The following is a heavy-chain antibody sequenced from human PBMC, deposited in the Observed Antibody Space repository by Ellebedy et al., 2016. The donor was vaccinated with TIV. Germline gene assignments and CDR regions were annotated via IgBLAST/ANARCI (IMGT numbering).Heavy chain of an antibody. D-gene: IGHD1-26*01. J-gene: IGHJ4*02. Sequence: GESLKISCAASGLTFSSHAMSWVRQAPGKGLEWVSSISGSGGNTYYADSVKGRFTISRDNSKDTLYLQVNSLRAEDTAVYYCASELVGTTDFDYWGQGTLVTVSS. V-gene: IGHV3-23*01. CDR1: GLTFSSHA. CDR3: ASELVGTTDFDY. CDR2: ISGSGGNT.